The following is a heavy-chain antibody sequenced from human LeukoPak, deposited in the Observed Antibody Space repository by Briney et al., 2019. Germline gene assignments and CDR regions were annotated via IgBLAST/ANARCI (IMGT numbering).Heavy chain of an antibody. D-gene: IGHD3-16*01. V-gene: IGHV5-51*01. CDR2: IYAGDSDT. CDR3: ARRGGGRDYYYMDV. J-gene: IGHJ6*03. CDR1: GYIFPNYW. Sequence: GESLKISCKGSGYIFPNYWLGWVRQMPGKGLEWMGFIYAGDSDTTYSPSFQGQVTISADKSINTVYLQWSNLKASDTATYYCARRGGGRDYYYMDVWGKGTTVTVSS.